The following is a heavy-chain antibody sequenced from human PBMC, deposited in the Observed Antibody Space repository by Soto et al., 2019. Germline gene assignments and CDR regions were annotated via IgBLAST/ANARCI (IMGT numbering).Heavy chain of an antibody. D-gene: IGHD3-22*01. CDR1: GGSISSGTW. J-gene: IGHJ4*02. CDR3: ATQPRYDSSGYFFY. CDR2: MYYSGST. V-gene: IGHV4-4*02. Sequence: SETLSLTCAVSGGSISSGTWLSWVRQPPGGGLEWIGDMYYSGSTNYNPSLKARITISADTSKKQFSLELRSVTAADTAVYYCATQPRYDSSGYFFYWGQGRLVTVSS.